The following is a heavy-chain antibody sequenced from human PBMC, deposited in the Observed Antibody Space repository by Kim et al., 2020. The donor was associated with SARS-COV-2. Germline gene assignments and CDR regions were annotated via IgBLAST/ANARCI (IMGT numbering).Heavy chain of an antibody. V-gene: IGHV4-39*07. CDR3: ARSGEMAPTPDY. CDR2: IYYSGST. D-gene: IGHD1-1*01. CDR1: GGSISSSSYY. J-gene: IGHJ4*02. Sequence: SETLSLTCTVSGGSISSSSYYWGWIRQPPGKGLEWIGSIYYSGSTYYNPSLKSRVTISVDTSKNQFSLKLSSVTAADTAVYYCARSGEMAPTPDYWGQGT.